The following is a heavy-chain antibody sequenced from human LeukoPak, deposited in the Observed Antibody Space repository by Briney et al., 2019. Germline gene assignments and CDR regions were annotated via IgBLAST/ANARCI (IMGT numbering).Heavy chain of an antibody. J-gene: IGHJ4*02. CDR2: ITASGGST. Sequence: PGGSLRLSCAASGFTFSNYGLSWVRQAPGKGLEWVSGITASGGSTYYADSVRGRFTISRDNSKNTLYLQMNSLRAEDTAVYYCAKEGFYYYDSSGYYLHYWGQGTLVTVSS. CDR1: GFTFSNYG. D-gene: IGHD3-22*01. CDR3: AKEGFYYYDSSGYYLHY. V-gene: IGHV3-23*01.